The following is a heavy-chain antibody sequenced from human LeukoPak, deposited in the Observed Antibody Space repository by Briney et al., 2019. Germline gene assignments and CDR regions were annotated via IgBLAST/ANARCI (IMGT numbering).Heavy chain of an antibody. D-gene: IGHD6-19*01. Sequence: ASVKVSRKASGYTFNNFGMNWVRQAPGQGLEWMGWINTNTGNPTYAQGFTGRFVFSLDTSVSTAYLQISSLKAEDTAVYYCARGRSSSGWPTRGAYFDLWGRGTLVTVSS. CDR1: GYTFNNFG. J-gene: IGHJ2*01. CDR3: ARGRSSSGWPTRGAYFDL. CDR2: INTNTGNP. V-gene: IGHV7-4-1*02.